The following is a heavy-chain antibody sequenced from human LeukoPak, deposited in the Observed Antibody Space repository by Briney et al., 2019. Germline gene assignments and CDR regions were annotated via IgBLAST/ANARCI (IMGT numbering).Heavy chain of an antibody. CDR3: ARHLGSSGYYYDLFDY. J-gene: IGHJ4*02. V-gene: IGHV4-39*01. CDR1: SGSFSSYY. Sequence: PSETLSLTCAVYSGSFSSYYWGWIRQPPGKGLEWIGSIYYSGSTYYNPSLKSRVTISVDTSKNQFSLKLSSVTAADTAVYYCARHLGSSGYYYDLFDYWGQGTLVTVSS. D-gene: IGHD3-22*01. CDR2: IYYSGST.